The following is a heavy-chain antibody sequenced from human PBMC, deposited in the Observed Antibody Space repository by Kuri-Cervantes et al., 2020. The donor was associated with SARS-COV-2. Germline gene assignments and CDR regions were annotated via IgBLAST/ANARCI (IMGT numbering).Heavy chain of an antibody. Sequence: GSLRLSCTVPGGSISSYYWSWIRQPPGKGLEWIGYIYYSGSTNYNPSLKSRVTISVDTSKNQFSLKLSSVTAADTAVYYCARDLFLGYGSGSSRFDPWGQGTLVTVSS. CDR1: GGSISSYY. J-gene: IGHJ5*02. D-gene: IGHD3-10*01. V-gene: IGHV4-59*12. CDR3: ARDLFLGYGSGSSRFDP. CDR2: IYYSGST.